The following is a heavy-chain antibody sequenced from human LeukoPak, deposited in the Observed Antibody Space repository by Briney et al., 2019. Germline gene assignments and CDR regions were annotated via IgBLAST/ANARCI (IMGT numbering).Heavy chain of an antibody. D-gene: IGHD6-13*01. CDR3: AKVDRGDYSSSPVPYYNYYMNV. CDR1: GFTFSYYS. CDR2: ISSSSSLI. V-gene: IGHV3-21*01. Sequence: TGGSLRLSCAASGFTFSYYSMNWVRQAPGRGLEWVSCISSSSSLIFYSDSVRGRFTISRDNAQNLLYLHMNSLRVEDTAVYYCAKVDRGDYSSSPVPYYNYYMNVWGKGTTVTVSS. J-gene: IGHJ6*03.